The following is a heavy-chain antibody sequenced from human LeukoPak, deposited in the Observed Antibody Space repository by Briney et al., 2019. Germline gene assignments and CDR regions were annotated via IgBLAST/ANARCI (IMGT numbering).Heavy chain of an antibody. CDR1: GYTFTGYY. CDR3: AREVDTVTTKDY. V-gene: IGHV1-2*02. J-gene: IGHJ4*02. D-gene: IGHD4-17*01. CDR2: INPNSGGT. Sequence: ASAKVSCKASGYTFTGYYMHWVRQAPGQGLEWMGWINPNSGGTNFAQKFQGRVTMTRDTSISTAYMELSRLRYDDTAVYYCAREVDTVTTKDYWGQGTLVTVSS.